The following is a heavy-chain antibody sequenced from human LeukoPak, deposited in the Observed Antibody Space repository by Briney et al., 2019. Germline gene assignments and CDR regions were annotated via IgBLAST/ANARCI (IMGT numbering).Heavy chain of an antibody. J-gene: IGHJ4*02. D-gene: IGHD3-10*01. CDR2: IYYSGST. CDR3: ARGAVRGLFY. CDR1: GGSISSSSYY. V-gene: IGHV4-39*07. Sequence: PSETLSLTCTVSGGSISSSSYYWGWIRQPPGKGLEWIGSIYYSGSTSYNPSLESRVTISVDKSKNQFSLNLSSVTAADTAVYYCARGAVRGLFYWGQGTLVTVSS.